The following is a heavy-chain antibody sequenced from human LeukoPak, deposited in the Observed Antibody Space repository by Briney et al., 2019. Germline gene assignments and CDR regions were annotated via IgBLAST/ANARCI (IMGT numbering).Heavy chain of an antibody. CDR3: AKNPEGRYYTSTVCYGYFDY. V-gene: IGHV3-30*02. CDR2: IRYDGTNQ. D-gene: IGHD2-2*01. CDR1: GFTFSGYG. J-gene: IGHJ4*02. Sequence: PGGSLRLSCAASGFTFSGYGMHWVRQAPGKGLEWVTFIRYDGTNQFYADSVKGRFTISRDNSKNTLYLYMNSLRAEDTAVYYCAKNPEGRYYTSTVCYGYFDYWGRGTLVTVSS.